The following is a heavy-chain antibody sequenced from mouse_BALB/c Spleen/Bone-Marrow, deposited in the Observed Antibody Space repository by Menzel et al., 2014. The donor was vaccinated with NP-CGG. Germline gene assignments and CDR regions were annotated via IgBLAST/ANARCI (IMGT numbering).Heavy chain of an antibody. CDR2: VNPYNGGT. V-gene: IGHV1-19*01. CDR1: GYTFADYY. CDR3: SRNPFTTAIAWFAY. J-gene: IGHJ3*01. Sequence: VQLQQSGPELVKPGASMKMSCKASGYTFADYYMDWVKQSHGEGFEWIGRVNPYNGGTSYNQKFKGKATLTVDKSSSTAYMELNSLTSEDSAVYYRSRNPFTTAIAWFAYWGQGTLVTVSA. D-gene: IGHD1-2*01.